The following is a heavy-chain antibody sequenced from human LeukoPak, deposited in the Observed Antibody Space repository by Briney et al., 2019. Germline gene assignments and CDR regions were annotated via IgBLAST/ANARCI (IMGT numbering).Heavy chain of an antibody. V-gene: IGHV3-30*04. J-gene: IGHJ6*03. Sequence: PGGSLRLSCAASGFTFSSYAMHWVRQAPGKGLEWVAVISYDGSNKYYADSVKGRFTISRDNSKNTLYLQMNSLRAEDTAVYYCARDHYIGIAAAHMDVWGKGTTVTVSS. CDR1: GFTFSSYA. D-gene: IGHD6-13*01. CDR2: ISYDGSNK. CDR3: ARDHYIGIAAAHMDV.